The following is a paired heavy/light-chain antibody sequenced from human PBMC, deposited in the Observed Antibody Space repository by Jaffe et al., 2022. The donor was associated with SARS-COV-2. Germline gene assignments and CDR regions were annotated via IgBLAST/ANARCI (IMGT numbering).Light chain of an antibody. CDR1: QAISSY. J-gene: IGKJ4*01. CDR2: AAS. Sequence: IQMTQSPSSVSASVGDRVTITCRASQAISSYLAWYQQKPGKAPNLLIYAASSLQSGVPSRFSGSGSGTDFTLTIRSLQPEDFATYYCQQAHSFPLTFGGGTEVEIK. V-gene: IGKV1D-12*01. CDR3: QQAHSFPLT.
Heavy chain of an antibody. CDR1: GLTFSSYS. J-gene: IGHJ6*02. V-gene: IGHV3-21*02. Sequence: EVQLMESGGGLVKPGGSLRLSCAASGLTFSSYSMTWVRKAPGKGLEWVSSITSSSSYIYYADSVRGRFTISRDNAKDSLYLQMDSLGAQDAAVYYCAGTNRHDYRDWGSAVADVWGQGTTVTVSS. CDR2: ITSSSSYI. D-gene: IGHD4-17*01. CDR3: AGTNRHDYRDWGSAVADV.